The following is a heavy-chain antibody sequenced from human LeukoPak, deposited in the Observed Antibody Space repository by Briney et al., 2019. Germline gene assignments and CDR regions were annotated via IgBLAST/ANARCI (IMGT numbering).Heavy chain of an antibody. CDR1: GFTFSSRDW. Sequence: GGSLRLSCVASGFTFSSRDWMTWVRQAPGKGLEWVANIKQDGSEKYHVDSVKGRFTISRDNAKNSLYLQMNSLRAEDTAVYYCARDRRSYYGSGSYYWSYYYHYMDVWGKGTTVTVSS. J-gene: IGHJ6*03. V-gene: IGHV3-7*01. CDR2: IKQDGSEK. CDR3: ARDRRSYYGSGSYYWSYYYHYMDV. D-gene: IGHD3-10*01.